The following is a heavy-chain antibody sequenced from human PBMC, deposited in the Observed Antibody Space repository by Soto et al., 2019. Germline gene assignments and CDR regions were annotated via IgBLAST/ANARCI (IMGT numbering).Heavy chain of an antibody. CDR1: GFTFFSDYY. J-gene: IGHJ3*02. D-gene: IGHD3-22*01. CDR2: ISSSGDYT. V-gene: IGHV3-11*01. CDR3: ERETPDKSFDI. Sequence: PGGSLRLSCAASGFTFFSDYYMTWIRQAPGKGLEWVSSISSSGDYTYYADSLKGRFTISRDNAKKSLFLQVNSLRAEDTAVYYCERETPDKSFDIWGQGTMVTV.